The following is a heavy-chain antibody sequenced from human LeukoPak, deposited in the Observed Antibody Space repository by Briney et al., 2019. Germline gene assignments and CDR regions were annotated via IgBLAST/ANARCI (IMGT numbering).Heavy chain of an antibody. D-gene: IGHD4-17*01. V-gene: IGHV1-24*01. Sequence: ASVKVSRKVSGYTLTELSMHWVRQAPGKGLEWMGGFDPEDGETIYAQKFQGRVTMTTDTSTSTAYMELSSLRSDDTAVYFCARPGLSYGDNGFFFDYWGQGTLVTVSS. CDR3: ARPGLSYGDNGFFFDY. J-gene: IGHJ4*02. CDR2: FDPEDGET. CDR1: GYTLTELS.